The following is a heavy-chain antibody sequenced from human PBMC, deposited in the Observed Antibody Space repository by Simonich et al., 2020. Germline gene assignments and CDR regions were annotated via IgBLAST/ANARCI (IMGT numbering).Heavy chain of an antibody. CDR2: ISYDGSNK. J-gene: IGHJ5*02. D-gene: IGHD7-27*01. V-gene: IGHV3-30*04. Sequence: QVQLVESGGGVVQPGRSLRLSCAASGFTFSSYAMHWVRQAPGKGLEWVAVISYDGSNKYYADSVKGRFTISRDNSKNTLYLQMTSLRAEDTAVYYCARDRNWGWFDPWGQGTLVTVSS. CDR3: ARDRNWGWFDP. CDR1: GFTFSSYA.